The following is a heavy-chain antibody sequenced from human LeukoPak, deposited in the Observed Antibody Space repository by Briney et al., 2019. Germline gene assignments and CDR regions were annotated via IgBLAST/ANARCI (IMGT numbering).Heavy chain of an antibody. J-gene: IGHJ5*01. V-gene: IGHV4-4*09. CDR3: ARQDGLWVGDLGGWFDF. CDR2: ISTTGST. CDR1: RTSISRHY. D-gene: IGHD3-10*01. Sequence: SETLSLTRTLSRTSISRHYWSWLRQSARLGVEWLGYISTTGSTTYNPSLEGRVTMSEDTSQNQLSLTLSSVTAADTAVYFGARQDGLWVGDLGGWFDFWGQGIQVTVSS.